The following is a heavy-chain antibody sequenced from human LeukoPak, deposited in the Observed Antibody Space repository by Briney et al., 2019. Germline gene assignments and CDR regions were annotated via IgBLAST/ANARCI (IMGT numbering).Heavy chain of an antibody. CDR1: GFTVSSSY. J-gene: IGHJ4*02. Sequence: GASLRLSCAASGFTVSSSYMSWVRQDPGKGLEWVSVIYSGGRTYYADSVKGRFTISRDNSKNTLYLQMNSLRADDTAVYYCARDGGIVGATNYWGQGTLVTVSS. CDR3: ARDGGIVGATNY. V-gene: IGHV3-53*01. CDR2: IYSGGRT. D-gene: IGHD1-26*01.